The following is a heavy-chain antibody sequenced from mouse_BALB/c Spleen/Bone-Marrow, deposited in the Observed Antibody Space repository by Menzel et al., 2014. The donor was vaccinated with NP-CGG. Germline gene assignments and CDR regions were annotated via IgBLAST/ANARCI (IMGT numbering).Heavy chain of an antibody. D-gene: IGHD2-12*01. J-gene: IGHJ4*01. CDR2: IWAGGAT. CDR1: GFSLTNFG. V-gene: IGHV2-9*02. CDR3: ARVLRRSQDAMDY. Sequence: VHLVESGPGLVAPSQSLSIPCTVSGFSLTNFGFHWVRQPPGKGLEWLGIIWAGGATDYHSALMSRLIISKDNSKSQVFLKMNSLQTDDTAMYYCARVLRRSQDAMDYWGQGTSVTVSS.